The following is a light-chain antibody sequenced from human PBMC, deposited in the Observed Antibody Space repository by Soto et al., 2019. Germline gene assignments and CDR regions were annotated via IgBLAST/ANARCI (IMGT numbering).Light chain of an antibody. V-gene: IGKV3-20*01. Sequence: TVLTQSPDTLSLSPGGRATLSCRASSSVSSRDLAWYQQKPGQGPRLLMYGASNRATGIPDRFSGSGSGTDFTLTIPRLEPEDFAVYYCQQYGSSPYTFGQGTKVDI. CDR3: QQYGSSPYT. CDR2: GAS. CDR1: SSVSSRD. J-gene: IGKJ2*01.